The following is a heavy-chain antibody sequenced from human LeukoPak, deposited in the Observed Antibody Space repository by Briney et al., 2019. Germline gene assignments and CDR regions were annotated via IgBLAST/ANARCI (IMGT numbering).Heavy chain of an antibody. J-gene: IGHJ4*02. Sequence: NPGGSLRLSCAASGFTFSSYSMNWVRQAPGKGLEWVSSISSSSSYIYYADSVKGRFTISRDNAKNSLYLQINSLRAEDTAVYYCARMVRGGGALYYFDYWGQGTLVTVSS. V-gene: IGHV3-21*01. CDR2: ISSSSSYI. D-gene: IGHD3-10*01. CDR3: ARMVRGGGALYYFDY. CDR1: GFTFSSYS.